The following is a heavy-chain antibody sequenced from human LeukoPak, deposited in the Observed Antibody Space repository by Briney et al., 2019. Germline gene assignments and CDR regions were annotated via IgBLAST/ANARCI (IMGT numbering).Heavy chain of an antibody. V-gene: IGHV4-39*07. CDR3: ARGRTLLKPRGGGYFDI. CDR1: GGSIRSSSYY. CDR2: MDYSESS. Sequence: SETLSLTCTVSGGSIRSSSYYRAWIRQPPGKGLEWIGSMDYSESSGYNPSLRSRLTISADTSKNQFSLKLTSVTAADTAVYYCARGRTLLKPRGGGYFDIWGRGILVTVSS. D-gene: IGHD1-14*01. J-gene: IGHJ2*01.